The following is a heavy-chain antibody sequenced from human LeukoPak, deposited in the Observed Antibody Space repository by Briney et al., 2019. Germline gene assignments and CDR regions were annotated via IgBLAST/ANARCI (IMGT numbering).Heavy chain of an antibody. Sequence: GGSLRLSCAASGFTFSSYAMSWVRQAPGKGLEWVSAISGSGGSTYYADSVKGRFTISRDNSKNTLYLQMNSLRAEDTAVYYCAEDPHRSYYDFWSGDYWGQGTLVTVSS. CDR2: ISGSGGST. CDR3: AEDPHRSYYDFWSGDY. D-gene: IGHD3-3*01. J-gene: IGHJ4*02. CDR1: GFTFSSYA. V-gene: IGHV3-23*01.